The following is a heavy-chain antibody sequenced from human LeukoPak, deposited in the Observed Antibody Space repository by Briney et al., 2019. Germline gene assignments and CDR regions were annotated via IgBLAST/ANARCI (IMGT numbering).Heavy chain of an antibody. J-gene: IGHJ4*02. CDR2: MYYRGST. CDR3: ARSSTGSYFDY. CDR1: GGSMSRYY. V-gene: IGHV4-59*01. D-gene: IGHD3-3*02. Sequence: SETLSLTCTVSGGSMSRYYWSWIRQPPGKGLEWIGYMYYRGSTKYNPSLKSRVTISVDTSKNQFSLKLSSVTAADTAVYCCARSSTGSYFDYWGQGTLVTVSS.